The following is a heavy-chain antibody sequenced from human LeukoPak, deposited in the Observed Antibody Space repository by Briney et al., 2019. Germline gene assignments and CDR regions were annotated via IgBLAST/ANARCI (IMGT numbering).Heavy chain of an antibody. Sequence: GGALRLSCAASGITVSTSTMNWVRQAPGKGLEWVSYISGSSSTIYYADSVKGRFTGSRDNAGNSLYLQMNNLRDDDTAVYFCARVQTDSRGWYHFDYWGQGTLVTVSS. CDR2: ISGSSSTI. CDR3: ARVQTDSRGWYHFDY. CDR1: GITVSTST. V-gene: IGHV3-48*02. D-gene: IGHD6-19*01. J-gene: IGHJ4*02.